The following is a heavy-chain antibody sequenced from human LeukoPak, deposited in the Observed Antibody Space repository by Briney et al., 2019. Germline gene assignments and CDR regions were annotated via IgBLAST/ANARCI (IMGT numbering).Heavy chain of an antibody. D-gene: IGHD2-2*01. V-gene: IGHV3-7*01. CDR3: ARDIGSTSWPDAFDI. J-gene: IGHJ3*02. Sequence: GGSLRLSCAASGFTFSSYSMSWVRQAPGKGPEWVANIKQDGSEKYYVDSVKGRFTISRDNAKNSLYLQMNSLRAEDTAVYYCARDIGSTSWPDAFDIWGQGTMVTVSS. CDR1: GFTFSSYS. CDR2: IKQDGSEK.